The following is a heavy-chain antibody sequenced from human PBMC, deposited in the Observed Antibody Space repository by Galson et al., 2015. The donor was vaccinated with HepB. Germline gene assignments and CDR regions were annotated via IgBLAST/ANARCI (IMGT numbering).Heavy chain of an antibody. CDR1: GFTFSNYW. D-gene: IGHD4-23*01. CDR3: ARVRGDYGSSSDY. V-gene: IGHV3-7*01. Sequence: SLRLSCAASGFTFSNYWMTWFRQAPGKGLEWVANIKEDGSGKYYVDSVKGRFTISRDNTKNSLFLQLNSLRAEDAAVYYCARVRGDYGSSSDYWGQGTLVTVSS. CDR2: IKEDGSGK. J-gene: IGHJ4*02.